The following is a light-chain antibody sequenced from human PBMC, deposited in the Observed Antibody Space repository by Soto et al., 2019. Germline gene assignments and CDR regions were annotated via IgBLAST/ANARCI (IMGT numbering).Light chain of an antibody. CDR1: QSISKSN. V-gene: IGKV3-20*01. CDR2: AAS. J-gene: IGKJ1*01. CDR3: QQYGSPRGT. Sequence: EIALTQSPGTLSLSPGEAAHLSCRASQSISKSNLAWYQQKPGQAPRLLVYAASSRATGIPARFSGSGSGTDFTLTISRLEPEDFAIYYCQQYGSPRGTFGQGTKVDI.